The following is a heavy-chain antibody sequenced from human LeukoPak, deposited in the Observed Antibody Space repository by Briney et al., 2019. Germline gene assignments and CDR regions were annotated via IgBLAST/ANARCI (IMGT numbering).Heavy chain of an antibody. CDR3: ASTPFQQPFY. D-gene: IGHD6-13*01. V-gene: IGHV3-11*06. J-gene: IGHJ4*02. Sequence: TGGSLRLSCAASGFTFSDYYMSWIRQAPGKGLEWVSSISSSSSYIYYADSVKGRFTISRDNAKNSLYLQMNSLRAEDTAVYYCASTPFQQPFYWGQGTLVTVSS. CDR2: ISSSSSYI. CDR1: GFTFSDYY.